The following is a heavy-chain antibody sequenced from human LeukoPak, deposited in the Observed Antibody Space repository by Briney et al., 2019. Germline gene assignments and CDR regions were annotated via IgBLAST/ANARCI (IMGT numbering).Heavy chain of an antibody. J-gene: IGHJ4*02. D-gene: IGHD3-10*01. V-gene: IGHV3-30-3*01. CDR3: ARFLGFGEYSIDY. CDR2: ISYDGSNK. CDR1: GFTFSSYA. Sequence: GGSLRLSCAASGFTFSSYAMHWVRQAPGKGLEWVAVISYDGSNKYYADSVKGRFTISRDNSKNTLYLQMNSLRAEDTAVYYCARFLGFGEYSIDYWGQGTLVTVSS.